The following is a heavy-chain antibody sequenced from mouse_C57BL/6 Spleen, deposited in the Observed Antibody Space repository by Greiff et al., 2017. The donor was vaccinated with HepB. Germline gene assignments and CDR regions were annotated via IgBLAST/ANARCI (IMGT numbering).Heavy chain of an antibody. CDR1: GYAFSSYW. CDR2: IYPGDGDT. CDR3: ARREGYYGSSLDY. D-gene: IGHD1-1*01. Sequence: VQLQQSGAELVKPGASVKISCKASGYAFSSYWMNWVKQRPGKGLEWIGQIYPGDGDTNYNGKFKGKATLTADKSSSTAYMQLSSLTSEDSAVYFCARREGYYGSSLDYWGQGTTLTVSS. V-gene: IGHV1-80*01. J-gene: IGHJ2*01.